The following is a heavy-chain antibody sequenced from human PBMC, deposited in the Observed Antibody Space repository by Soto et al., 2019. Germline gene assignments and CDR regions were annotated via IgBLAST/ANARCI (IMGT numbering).Heavy chain of an antibody. J-gene: IGHJ2*01. CDR2: IYYSGST. V-gene: IGHV4-31*03. CDR3: AREPLTQAHCSGGSCYQNWYFDL. D-gene: IGHD2-15*01. CDR1: GGSISSGGYY. Sequence: SETLSLTCTVSGGSISSGGYYWSWVRQHPGKGLEWIGYIYYSGSTYYNPSLKSRVTISVDTSKNQFSLKLSSVTAADTAVYYCAREPLTQAHCSGGSCYQNWYFDLWGRGTLVTVSS.